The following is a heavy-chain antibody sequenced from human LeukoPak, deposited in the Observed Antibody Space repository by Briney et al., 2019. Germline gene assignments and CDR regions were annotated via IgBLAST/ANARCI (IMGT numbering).Heavy chain of an antibody. Sequence: PGGSLRLSCVGSGFNFNNYAIHWVRQAPGRGLDWMTVISYNGNDKFYAESLEGRFIISRDNSRNTVFLQMNSLRTEDTAVYFCGRESLTGNRVVPPTVWGQGTTVIVSS. CDR2: ISYNGNDK. D-gene: IGHD2-2*01. V-gene: IGHV3-30*03. CDR1: GFNFNNYA. CDR3: GRESLTGNRVVPPTV. J-gene: IGHJ6*02.